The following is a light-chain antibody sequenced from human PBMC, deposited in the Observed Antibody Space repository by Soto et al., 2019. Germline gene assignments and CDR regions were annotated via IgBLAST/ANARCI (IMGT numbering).Light chain of an antibody. CDR2: DDN. V-gene: IGLV1-51*01. J-gene: IGLJ1*01. Sequence: QSVMTQPPSVSAAPGQKVTISCSGSSSNIGGNSVSWYQQLPGTAPKLLIYDDNKRPSGIPDRFSGSKSGTSATLGITGXXXXXXXXXXCGSWDSSLSAYVFGTGTKVTVL. CDR1: SSNIGGNS. CDR3: GSWDSSLSAYV.